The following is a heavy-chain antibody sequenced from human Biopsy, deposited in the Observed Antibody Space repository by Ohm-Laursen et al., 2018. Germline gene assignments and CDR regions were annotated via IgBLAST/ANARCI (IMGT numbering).Heavy chain of an antibody. D-gene: IGHD6-19*01. CDR3: VAYPSSGFFENNDDFAMDV. J-gene: IGHJ6*02. CDR1: GGAFTNYA. V-gene: IGHV1-69*13. Sequence: SVKVSCKAFGGAFTNYAINWVRQAPGLGLEWMGGIITVSETAGYAERFQGRVTIIADVTTTTAYMDLRGLRSEDTAVYYSVAYPSSGFFENNDDFAMDVWGQGTTVIVSS. CDR2: IITVSETA.